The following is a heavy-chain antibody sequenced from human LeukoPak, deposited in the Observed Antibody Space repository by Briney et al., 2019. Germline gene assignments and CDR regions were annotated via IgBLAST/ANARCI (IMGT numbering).Heavy chain of an antibody. CDR2: IRSGGGGT. J-gene: IGHJ4*02. V-gene: IGHV3-23*01. CDR3: AKHSSSYSLVYYFDF. D-gene: IGHD5-18*01. CDR1: GFTFSNYA. Sequence: SGGSLRLSSAASGFTFSNYAMIWVRQAPGRGLEWVSAIRSGGGGTLYADSVKGRFTISRDNSKNTLFLQMNSLTTEDTAVYYCAKHSSSYSLVYYFDFWGQGTLVTVSS.